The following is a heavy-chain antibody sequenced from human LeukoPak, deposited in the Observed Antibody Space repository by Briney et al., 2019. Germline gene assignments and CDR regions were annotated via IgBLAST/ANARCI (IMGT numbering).Heavy chain of an antibody. D-gene: IGHD3-10*02. Sequence: GGSLRLSCAASGFTFSDHYMSWIRQTPGKGLEWVSCISSHGDTIYYADSVKGRFIISRDNAKNSLYLQMNSLRAEDTAVYYCAELGITMIGGVWGKGTTVTISS. CDR3: AELGITMIGGV. V-gene: IGHV3-11*04. CDR2: ISSHGDTI. J-gene: IGHJ6*04. CDR1: GFTFSDHY.